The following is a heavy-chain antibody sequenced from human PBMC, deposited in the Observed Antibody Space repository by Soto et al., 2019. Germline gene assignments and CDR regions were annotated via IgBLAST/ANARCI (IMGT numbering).Heavy chain of an antibody. CDR3: ARRLRYYYESRPPPNDY. CDR2: IYYSGST. Sequence: SETLSLTCTVSGGSISSSSYYWGWIRQPPGKGLEWIGSIYYSGSTYYNPSLKSRVTISVDTSKNQFSLKLSSVTAADTAVYYCARRLRYYYESRPPPNDYWGQGTLVTVSS. J-gene: IGHJ4*02. V-gene: IGHV4-39*01. D-gene: IGHD3-22*01. CDR1: GGSISSSSYY.